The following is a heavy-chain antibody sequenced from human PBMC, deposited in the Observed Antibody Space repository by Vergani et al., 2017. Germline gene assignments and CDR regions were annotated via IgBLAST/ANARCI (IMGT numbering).Heavy chain of an antibody. CDR3: GRGSDNYI. CDR2: IKNTGDST. CDR1: GFTFSSHA. D-gene: IGHD1-1*01. Sequence: EVQLLQSEGAVVQPGGSLRLSCVASGFTFSSHAMSWVRQGHGKGLEWVSSIKNTGDSTHYADSVKGRFTISRDNSKNTLYLQMNGLRVEDTAVYYCGRGSDNYIWGQGTLVTVSS. V-gene: IGHV3-23*01. J-gene: IGHJ4*02.